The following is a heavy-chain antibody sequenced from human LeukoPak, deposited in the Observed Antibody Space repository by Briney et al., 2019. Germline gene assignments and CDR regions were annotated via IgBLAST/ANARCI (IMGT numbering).Heavy chain of an antibody. D-gene: IGHD2-8*01. CDR2: IRSMSAGGTV. CDR3: TKVGVYYYDA. Sequence: GGSLRLSCTASGLTFSNAWMTWVRQVPGKGLEWVGRIRSMSAGGTVDYAAPAQGGFTISRDDSKNTVYLHMNSLRTEDTAIYYCTKVGVYYYDAWGQGTLVTVSS. CDR1: GLTFSNAW. V-gene: IGHV3-15*01. J-gene: IGHJ4*02.